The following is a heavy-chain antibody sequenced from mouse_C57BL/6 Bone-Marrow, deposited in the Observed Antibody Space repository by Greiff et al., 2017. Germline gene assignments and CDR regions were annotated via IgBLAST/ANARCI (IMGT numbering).Heavy chain of an antibody. V-gene: IGHV1-15*01. CDR2: IDPETGGS. Sequence: VQLQQSGAELVRPGASVTLSCKASGYTFTDYEMHWVKQTPVHGLEWIGAIDPETGGSAYNQKFKGKAILTADKSSSTAYMELRRLTSEDSAVYYCTRRDYGSSYNYAMDYWGQGTSVTVSS. CDR1: GYTFTDYE. J-gene: IGHJ4*01. CDR3: TRRDYGSSYNYAMDY. D-gene: IGHD1-1*01.